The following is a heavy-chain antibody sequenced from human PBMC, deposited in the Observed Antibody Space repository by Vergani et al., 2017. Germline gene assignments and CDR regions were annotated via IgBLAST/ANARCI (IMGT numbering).Heavy chain of an antibody. J-gene: IGHJ6*03. CDR1: GFTFTSSA. D-gene: IGHD4-11*01. V-gene: IGHV1-58*02. Sequence: QMQLVQSGPEVKKPGTSVKVSCKASGFTFTSSAMQWVRQVRGQRLEWIGWIVVGSGNTNYAQKFQERVTITRDMSTSTAYMELSSLRSEDTAVYYCAGGRRIYSNYFYYYYMDVWGKGTTVTVSS. CDR2: IVVGSGNT. CDR3: AGGRRIYSNYFYYYYMDV.